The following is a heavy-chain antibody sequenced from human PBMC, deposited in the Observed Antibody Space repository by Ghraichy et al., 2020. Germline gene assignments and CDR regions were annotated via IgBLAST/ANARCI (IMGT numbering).Heavy chain of an antibody. CDR2: ISGSGGST. CDR1: GFTFSSYA. V-gene: IGHV3-23*01. Sequence: GESLNISCAASGFTFSSYAMSWVRQAPGKGLEWVSAISGSGGSTYYADSVKGRFTISRDNSKNTLYLQMNSLRAEDTAVYYCAKDPSVAGIWYFDYWGQGTLVTVSS. J-gene: IGHJ4*02. CDR3: AKDPSVAGIWYFDY. D-gene: IGHD6-19*01.